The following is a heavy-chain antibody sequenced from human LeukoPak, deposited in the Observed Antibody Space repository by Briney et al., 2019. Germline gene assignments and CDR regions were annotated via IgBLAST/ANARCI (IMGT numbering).Heavy chain of an antibody. CDR1: GYTFTSYG. V-gene: IGHV1-18*01. J-gene: IGHJ4*02. CDR2: ISAYNGNT. CDR3: ASMVLAAAGFYYFDY. Sequence: ASVKVSCKASGYTFTSYGISWVRQAPGQGHEWMGWISAYNGNTNYAQKLQGRVTMTTDTSTSTAYMELRSLRSDDTAVYYCASMVLAAAGFYYFDYWGQGTLVTVSS. D-gene: IGHD6-13*01.